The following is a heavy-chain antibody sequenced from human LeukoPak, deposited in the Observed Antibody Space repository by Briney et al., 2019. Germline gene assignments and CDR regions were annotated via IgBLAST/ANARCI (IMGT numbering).Heavy chain of an antibody. CDR1: AFTFSNYY. J-gene: IGHJ4*02. Sequence: PGGSLRLSCAASAFTFSNYYMTWIRQAPGKGLEWVSYITSSGGAIYYADSVKGRFTISRDNAKNSLYLQMNSLRAEDTAVYYCARVAGYCSTTSCYGYYFDSWGQGTLVTVSS. CDR3: ARVAGYCSTTSCYGYYFDS. CDR2: ITSSGGAI. D-gene: IGHD2-2*01. V-gene: IGHV3-11*04.